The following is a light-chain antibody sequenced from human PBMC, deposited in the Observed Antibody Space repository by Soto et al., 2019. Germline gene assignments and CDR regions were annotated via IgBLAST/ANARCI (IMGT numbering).Light chain of an antibody. V-gene: IGKV3-15*01. Sequence: EIVMTQSRATLSVSRGERATFSCRASQSVSSNLAWYQQKPGQAPRLLIYGASIRATGIPARFTGSGSGTEFTLTISRLQSEDFAVYYCQHYNNWPPWTFGQGTKWISN. CDR3: QHYNNWPPWT. CDR1: QSVSSN. J-gene: IGKJ1*01. CDR2: GAS.